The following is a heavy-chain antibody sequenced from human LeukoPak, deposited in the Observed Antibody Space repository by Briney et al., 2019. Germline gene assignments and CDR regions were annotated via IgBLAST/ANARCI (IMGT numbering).Heavy chain of an antibody. J-gene: IGHJ3*01. CDR3: ARDDSCSGDKCVSLGGFDV. CDR2: VNSDTGST. CDR1: GYTFTGYL. V-gene: IGHV1-18*04. Sequence: GASVKVSCKASGYTFTGYLMHWVRQAPGQGLEWMGWVNSDTGSTVAAQAFQGRVALTTDTSTNTIHMELRSLTSDDTAVYFCARDDSCSGDKCVSLGGFDVWGQGTTVIVSS. D-gene: IGHD3-16*01.